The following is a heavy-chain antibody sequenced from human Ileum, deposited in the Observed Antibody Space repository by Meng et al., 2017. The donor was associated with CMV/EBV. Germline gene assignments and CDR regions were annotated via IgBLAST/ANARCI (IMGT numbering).Heavy chain of an antibody. V-gene: IGHV4-34*01. CDR2: VNHSEFS. CDR3: ARGQRITLVRGGRFDP. CDR1: GGSFTGYF. D-gene: IGHD3-10*01. J-gene: IGHJ5*02. Sequence: SGGSFTGYFWVRSRQPPGKGLEWIGQVNHSEFSNFNPSLESRVIISIDTSANQFSLKLTSVTAADTAVYYCARGQRITLVRGGRFDPWGQGTLVTVSS.